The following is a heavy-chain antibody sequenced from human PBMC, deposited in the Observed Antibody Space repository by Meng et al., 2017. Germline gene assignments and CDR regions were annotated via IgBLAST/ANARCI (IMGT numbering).Heavy chain of an antibody. Sequence: QAPRAGVAPGAERPSATRSLTCTFTGGSFSCSSYFWYCTRQPPGKGLEWIGYIYYSGSTNYNPSLKSRVTISVDTSNNQFSPKQSSVTAADTSVNYCGRAPGYYGSGAVDYWGQGTLVTVSS. D-gene: IGHD3-10*01. V-gene: IGHV4-61*01. J-gene: IGHJ4*02. CDR3: GRAPGYYGSGAVDY. CDR1: GGSFSCSSYF. CDR2: IYYSGST.